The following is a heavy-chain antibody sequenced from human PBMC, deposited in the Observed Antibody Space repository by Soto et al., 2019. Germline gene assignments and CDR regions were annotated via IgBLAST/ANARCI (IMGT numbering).Heavy chain of an antibody. CDR3: VRDGLDYYDTERLYFDK. Sequence: EVQLVESGGGPVRPGGSIKLSCAASGFNFRTYSLSWVRQAPGKGLEWVASISSSAVYIDYADSVKGRFTISRDNANNSLNLQMNSLRAEDTATYHCVRDGLDYYDTERLYFDKWGQGTLVTVSS. CDR2: ISSSAVYI. D-gene: IGHD3-22*01. J-gene: IGHJ4*02. CDR1: GFNFRTYS. V-gene: IGHV3-21*01.